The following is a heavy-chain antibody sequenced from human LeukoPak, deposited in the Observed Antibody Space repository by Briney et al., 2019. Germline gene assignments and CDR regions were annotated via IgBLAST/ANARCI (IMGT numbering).Heavy chain of an antibody. J-gene: IGHJ4*02. Sequence: SETLSLTCAVSGYSISSGYYWGWIRQPPGKGLEWIGSIYHSGSTYYNPSLKSRVTISVDTSKDQFSPKLSSVTAADTAVYYCARQKDTAMVFDYWGQGTLVTVSS. D-gene: IGHD5-18*01. V-gene: IGHV4-38-2*01. CDR3: ARQKDTAMVFDY. CDR2: IYHSGST. CDR1: GYSISSGYY.